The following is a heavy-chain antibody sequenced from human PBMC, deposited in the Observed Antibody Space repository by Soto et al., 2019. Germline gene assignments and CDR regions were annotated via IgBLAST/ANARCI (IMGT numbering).Heavy chain of an antibody. CDR3: ARIPYDSSGYYSPEYFQH. Sequence: SVKVSCKASGGTFSSYAISWVRQAPGQGLEWMGGIIPIFGTANYAQKFQGRVTITADESTSTAYMELSSLRSEDTAVYYCARIPYDSSGYYSPEYFQHWGQGTLVTVSS. CDR1: GGTFSSYA. J-gene: IGHJ1*01. V-gene: IGHV1-69*13. D-gene: IGHD3-22*01. CDR2: IIPIFGTA.